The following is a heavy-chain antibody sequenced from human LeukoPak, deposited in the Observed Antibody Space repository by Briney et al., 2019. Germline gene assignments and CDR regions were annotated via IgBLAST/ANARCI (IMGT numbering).Heavy chain of an antibody. V-gene: IGHV3-74*03. D-gene: IGHD3-10*01. CDR1: GFTFTSHW. CDR2: ITSDGKST. J-gene: IGHJ4*02. CDR3: VREGYGPGNYPFDH. Sequence: GGSLRLSCAASGFTFTSHWMHWVRQAPGRGLEWVSRITSDGKSTTDADSVKGRFTVSRDNAKNTVYLQMNSLRAEDTAVYYCVREGYGPGNYPFDHWGQGALVTVSS.